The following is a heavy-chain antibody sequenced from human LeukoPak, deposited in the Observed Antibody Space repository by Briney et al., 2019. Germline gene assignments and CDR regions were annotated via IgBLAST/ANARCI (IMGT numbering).Heavy chain of an antibody. CDR3: ARDPRLLASSGYIDY. V-gene: IGHV3-11*04. Sequence: GGSLRLSCAASGFTFSDYYMSWIRQAPGKGLEWVSYISSSGSTIYYADSVKGRFTISRDNAKNSLYLQMNSLRAEDTAVHYCARDPRLLASSGYIDYWGQGTLVTVSS. CDR2: ISSSGSTI. D-gene: IGHD3-22*01. CDR1: GFTFSDYY. J-gene: IGHJ4*02.